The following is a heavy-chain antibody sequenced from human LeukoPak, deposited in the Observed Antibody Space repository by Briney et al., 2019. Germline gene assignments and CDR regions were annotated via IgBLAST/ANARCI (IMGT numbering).Heavy chain of an antibody. V-gene: IGHV4-59*12. D-gene: IGHD3-22*01. CDR1: GDSIGGYY. Sequence: SETLSLTRTVAGDSIGGYYWSWIRQPPGKGLEWIGYVYYSGSTNYNPSLKTRVTISVDTSKNQFSLKLSSVTAADTAVYYCARGPYDSSGYYFIFSFDYWGQGTLVTVSS. CDR2: VYYSGST. CDR3: ARGPYDSSGYYFIFSFDY. J-gene: IGHJ4*02.